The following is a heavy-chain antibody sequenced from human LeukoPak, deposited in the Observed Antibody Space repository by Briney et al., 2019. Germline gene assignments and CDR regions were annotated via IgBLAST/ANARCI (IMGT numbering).Heavy chain of an antibody. Sequence: SETLSLTCTVSGGSISSYYWSWIRQSPGKGLEWLGYIYYSGSTNYNPSLKSRVTISVDTSKNQFSLKLSSVTAADTAVYYCARVIAAAHIFDYRGQGTLVTVSS. CDR3: ARVIAAAHIFDY. V-gene: IGHV4-59*01. J-gene: IGHJ4*02. D-gene: IGHD6-13*01. CDR1: GGSISSYY. CDR2: IYYSGST.